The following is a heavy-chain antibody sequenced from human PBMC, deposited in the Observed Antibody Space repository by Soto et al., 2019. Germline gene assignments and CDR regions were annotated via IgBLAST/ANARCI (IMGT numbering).Heavy chain of an antibody. CDR1: VFTVISTY. Sequence: PGWSLRLSCASSVFTVISTYMTWVRQAPGKGLEWVSVIYGGLTTSYADSVKGRFTISRDNSKNTVFLQMNSLRGEDTAVYYCARDRIEAAGTPRFNYYYGMDVWGQGTTVTVSS. D-gene: IGHD6-13*01. J-gene: IGHJ6*02. V-gene: IGHV3-53*01. CDR2: IYGGLTT. CDR3: ARDRIEAAGTPRFNYYYGMDV.